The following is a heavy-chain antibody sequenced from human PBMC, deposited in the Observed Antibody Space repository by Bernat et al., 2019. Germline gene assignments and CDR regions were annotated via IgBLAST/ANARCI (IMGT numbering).Heavy chain of an antibody. CDR2: IYSGGST. J-gene: IGHJ2*01. V-gene: IGHV3-66*04. D-gene: IGHD5-24*01. CDR1: GFTVSSNY. Sequence: EVQLVESGGGLVQPGGSLRLSCAASGFTVSSNYMSWVRQAPGKGLEWVSVIYSGGSTYSADSVKGRFTISRDNSKNTLYLQMNSLRAEDTAVYYCARLDGYLPRELWYFDLWGRGTLVTVSS. CDR3: ARLDGYLPRELWYFDL.